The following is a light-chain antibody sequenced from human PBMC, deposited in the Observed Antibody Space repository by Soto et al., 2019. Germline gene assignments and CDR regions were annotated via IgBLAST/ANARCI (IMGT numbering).Light chain of an antibody. Sequence: EIVLTQSPGTLSLSPGERATLSCRASQSVNPYYLAWYQQKPGQAPRLLIYSASSRATGIPDRFSGSGSGTDFTLTISRLEPEDCVVYYCQYYGSSPWTFGQGTKVEIK. CDR3: QYYGSSPWT. V-gene: IGKV3-20*01. CDR2: SAS. CDR1: QSVNPYY. J-gene: IGKJ1*01.